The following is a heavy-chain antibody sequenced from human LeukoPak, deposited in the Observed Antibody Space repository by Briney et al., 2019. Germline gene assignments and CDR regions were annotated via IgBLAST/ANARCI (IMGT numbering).Heavy chain of an antibody. V-gene: IGHV1-8*03. CDR1: GYTFTSYD. D-gene: IGHD1/OR15-1a*01. CDR2: MNPNSGNT. CDR3: ARDRDNWNTLYYFDY. J-gene: IGHJ4*02. Sequence: ASVKVSCKASGYTFTSYDINWVRQATGQGLEWMGWMNPNSGNTGYAQKFQGRVTITADKSTSTAYMELSSLRSEDTAVYYCARDRDNWNTLYYFDYWGQGTLVTVSS.